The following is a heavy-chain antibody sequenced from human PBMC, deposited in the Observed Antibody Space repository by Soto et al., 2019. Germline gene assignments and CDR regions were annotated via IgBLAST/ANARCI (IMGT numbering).Heavy chain of an antibody. J-gene: IGHJ4*02. D-gene: IGHD3-22*01. Sequence: QVQLVESGGGVVQPGRSLRLSCAASGFTFSTYAMHWVRQAPGKGLEWVALISFDGSNKYYADSVKGRFTISRDNSQHTVYLQRNSLRPEDTGVYCCARDRSMVVVVPGYWGQGTLGTVSA. CDR2: ISFDGSNK. V-gene: IGHV3-30-3*01. CDR1: GFTFSTYA. CDR3: ARDRSMVVVVPGY.